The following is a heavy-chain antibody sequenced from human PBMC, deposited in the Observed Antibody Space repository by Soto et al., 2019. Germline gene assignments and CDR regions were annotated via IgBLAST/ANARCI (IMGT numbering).Heavy chain of an antibody. CDR1: GFTFSSYA. CDR2: ISYDGSNK. CDR3: ARES. J-gene: IGHJ5*02. Sequence: GWSLRLSCAASGFTFSSYAMHLVRQAPGKGLEWVAVISYDGSNKYYADSVKGRFTISRDNSKNTLYLQMNSLRAEDTAVYYCARESWGEGTLVTVSS. V-gene: IGHV3-30-3*01.